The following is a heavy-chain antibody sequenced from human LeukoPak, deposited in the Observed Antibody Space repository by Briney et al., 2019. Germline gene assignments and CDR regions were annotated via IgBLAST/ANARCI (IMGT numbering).Heavy chain of an antibody. CDR2: ISSSSSYI. CDR1: GFTLTSYT. D-gene: IGHD3-3*01. Sequence: GGSLRLSCAPSGFTLTSYTMKSVRQAPGKGLEWVSSISSSSSYIFYADSLKSRFTISRDNAKNSLYLQMNSLRVEDTAVYYCALIPRDDFWSDYYIPFDYWGQGTLVAVSS. V-gene: IGHV3-21*01. CDR3: ALIPRDDFWSDYYIPFDY. J-gene: IGHJ4*02.